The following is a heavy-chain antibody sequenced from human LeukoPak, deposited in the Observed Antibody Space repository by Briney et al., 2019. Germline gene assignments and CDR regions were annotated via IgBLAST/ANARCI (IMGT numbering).Heavy chain of an antibody. D-gene: IGHD2-15*01. CDR2: IYYIGGN. CDR3: ARRVGSRSLDV. J-gene: IGHJ3*01. CDR1: GGSISSYY. Sequence: SETLSLTCTVSGGSISSYYWSWIRQPPEKGLEWIGYIYYIGGNNYNPSLKSRVSMSVDTSKSHFSLSLASLTAADTAVYYCARRVGSRSLDVWGLGTMVTVSS. V-gene: IGHV4-59*08.